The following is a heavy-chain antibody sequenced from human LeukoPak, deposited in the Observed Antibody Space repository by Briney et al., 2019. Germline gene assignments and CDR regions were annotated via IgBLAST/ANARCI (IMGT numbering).Heavy chain of an antibody. V-gene: IGHV3-23*01. CDR1: GFTFRNYA. J-gene: IGHJ4*02. CDR3: AKDAGFVVVVAAAHYFAY. CDR2: ISGGGGST. D-gene: IGHD2-15*01. Sequence: GGSLRLSCVVSGFTFRNYAMSWVRQAPGKGLEWVSAISGGGGSTYYADSVKGRFTISRDNSKNTLYLQMNSLRAEDTALYYCAKDAGFVVVVAAAHYFAYWGQGTLVTVSS.